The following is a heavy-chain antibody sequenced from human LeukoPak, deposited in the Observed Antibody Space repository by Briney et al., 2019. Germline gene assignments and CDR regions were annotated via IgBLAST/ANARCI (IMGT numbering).Heavy chain of an antibody. CDR2: ISSSSSTI. Sequence: GGSLRLSCAASGFTFSSYSMNWVRQAPGKGLEWVSYISSSSSTIYYADSVKGRFTISRDNAKNSLYLQMNSLRAEDTAVYYCARDSRGYDDPVVGYFDYWGQGTLVTVSS. D-gene: IGHD5-12*01. CDR3: ARDSRGYDDPVVGYFDY. CDR1: GFTFSSYS. J-gene: IGHJ4*02. V-gene: IGHV3-48*04.